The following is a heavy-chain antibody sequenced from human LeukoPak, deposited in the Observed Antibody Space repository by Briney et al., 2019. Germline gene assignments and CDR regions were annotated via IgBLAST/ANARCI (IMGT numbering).Heavy chain of an antibody. CDR2: IIPIFGTA. Sequence: GASVKVSCKASGGTFSSYAISWVRQAPGQGLEWMGGIIPIFGTANYAQEFQGRVTITADESTSTAYMELSSLRSEDTAVYYCARDPSSGYYDVSGIDYWGQGTLVTVSS. D-gene: IGHD3-22*01. CDR3: ARDPSSGYYDVSGIDY. V-gene: IGHV1-69*13. J-gene: IGHJ4*02. CDR1: GGTFSSYA.